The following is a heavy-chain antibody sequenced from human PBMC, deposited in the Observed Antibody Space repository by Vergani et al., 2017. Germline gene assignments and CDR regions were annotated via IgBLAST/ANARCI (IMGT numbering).Heavy chain of an antibody. CDR3: ARIYYDSSGYFQYFDY. V-gene: IGHV1-8*03. CDR1: GYTFTSYD. Sequence: QVQLVQSGAEVKKPGASVKVSCKASGYTFTSYDINWVRQATGQGLEWMGWMNPNSGNTGYAQKFQGRVTITADESTSTAYMELSSLRSEDTAVYYCARIYYDSSGYFQYFDYWGQGTLVTVSS. J-gene: IGHJ4*02. CDR2: MNPNSGNT. D-gene: IGHD3-22*01.